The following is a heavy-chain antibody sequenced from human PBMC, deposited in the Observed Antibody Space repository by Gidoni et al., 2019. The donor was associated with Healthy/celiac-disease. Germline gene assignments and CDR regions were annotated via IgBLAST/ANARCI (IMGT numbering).Heavy chain of an antibody. Sequence: AASGFTFSSYAMHWVRQAPGKGLEWVAVISYDGSNKYYADSVKGRFTISRDNSKNTLYLQMNSLRAEDTAVYYCASGRYDSSGYPRHWGQGTLVNVSS. D-gene: IGHD3-22*01. CDR3: ASGRYDSSGYPRH. J-gene: IGHJ4*02. CDR1: GFTFSSYA. V-gene: IGHV3-30*04. CDR2: ISYDGSNK.